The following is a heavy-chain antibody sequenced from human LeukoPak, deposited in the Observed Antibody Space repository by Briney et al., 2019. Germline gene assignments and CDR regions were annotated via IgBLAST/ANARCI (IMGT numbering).Heavy chain of an antibody. Sequence: PGGSLRLSCAASGFTFSSYWMSWVRQAPGKGLEWVANMKYDGGEKYYVDSVKGRFTISRDNAKNSLYLQMNSLRAEDTAVYYCARDIEAGGLFLDYWGQGTLVTVSS. V-gene: IGHV3-7*01. J-gene: IGHJ4*02. CDR1: GFTFSSYW. CDR2: MKYDGGEK. CDR3: ARDIEAGGLFLDY. D-gene: IGHD6-13*01.